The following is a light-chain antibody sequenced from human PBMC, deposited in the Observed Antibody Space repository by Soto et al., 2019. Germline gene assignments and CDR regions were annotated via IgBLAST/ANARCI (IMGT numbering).Light chain of an antibody. Sequence: SVLTQPTSVSGAPGQRVTISCTGSSSNIGAGYDVHWYQQLPGTAPKLLIYGNSNRPSGVPDRFSGSKSGTSASLAITGLQAEDEADYYCQSYDSSLSGLGVFGGGTKLTVL. CDR3: QSYDSSLSGLGV. CDR2: GNS. V-gene: IGLV1-40*01. CDR1: SSNIGAGYD. J-gene: IGLJ2*01.